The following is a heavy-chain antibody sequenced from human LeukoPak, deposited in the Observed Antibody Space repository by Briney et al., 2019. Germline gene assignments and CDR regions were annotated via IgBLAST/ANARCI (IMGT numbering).Heavy chain of an antibody. CDR1: GFTFDDYA. CDR3: AKDLTTSGQLFSLFDY. V-gene: IGHV3-9*01. CDR2: ISWNSGSI. J-gene: IGHJ4*02. D-gene: IGHD4-17*01. Sequence: GGSLRLFCAASGFTFDDYAMHWVRQAPGKGLEWVSGISWNSGSIGYADSVKGRFTISRDNAKNSLYLQMNSLRAEDTALYYCAKDLTTSGQLFSLFDYWGQGTLVTVSS.